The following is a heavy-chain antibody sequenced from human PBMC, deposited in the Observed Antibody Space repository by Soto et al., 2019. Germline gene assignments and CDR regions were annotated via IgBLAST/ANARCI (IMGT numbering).Heavy chain of an antibody. J-gene: IGHJ6*02. V-gene: IGHV3-30*18. CDR3: AKDLGSGKPYYYYAMDV. CDR1: GFIFSKYG. D-gene: IGHD3-10*01. Sequence: QVQLVESGGGVVQPGTSLRLSCAASGFIFSKYGMHWVRQAPGKGLEWVAVISYDGSNKYYAESVEGRFIISRDKSENTLYLQMNSLRAEDTALYYCAKDLGSGKPYYYYAMDVWGQGTTVTVSS. CDR2: ISYDGSNK.